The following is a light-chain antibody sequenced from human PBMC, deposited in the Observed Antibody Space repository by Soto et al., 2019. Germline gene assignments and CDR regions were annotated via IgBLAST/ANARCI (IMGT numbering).Light chain of an antibody. CDR3: ISYTPNITPMV. J-gene: IGLJ7*01. Sequence: QSALTQPASVSGSPGQSITISCTGTSSDVGGYNYVSWYQQHPGKAPKLMIYEVTNRPSGVSNRFSGSKSGNTASLTISGLQAEDVADYYCISYTPNITPMVFGGGTQLTVL. CDR2: EVT. CDR1: SSDVGGYNY. V-gene: IGLV2-14*01.